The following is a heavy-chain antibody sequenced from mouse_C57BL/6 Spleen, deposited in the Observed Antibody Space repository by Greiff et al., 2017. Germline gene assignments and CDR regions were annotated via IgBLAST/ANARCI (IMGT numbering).Heavy chain of an antibody. Sequence: QVQLQQSGAELVKPGASVKISCKASGYAFSSYWMNWVKPRPGKGLEWIGQIYPGDGDTNYNGKFKGKATLTADKSSSTAYMQLSSLTSEDSAVYFCARDYGSSLGYFDVWGTGTTVTVSS. J-gene: IGHJ1*03. CDR3: ARDYGSSLGYFDV. CDR2: IYPGDGDT. D-gene: IGHD1-1*01. CDR1: GYAFSSYW. V-gene: IGHV1-80*01.